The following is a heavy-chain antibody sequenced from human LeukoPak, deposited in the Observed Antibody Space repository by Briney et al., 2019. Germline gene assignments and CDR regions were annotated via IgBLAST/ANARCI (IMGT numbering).Heavy chain of an antibody. CDR3: ARDLMGIAYRGAFYY. J-gene: IGHJ4*02. Sequence: PRGCLRPSCAASGFTFSSYSMNWVRQAPGKGLEWVSSISSSSSYIYYADSVNGRFTISRDNAKNSLYLQMNSLRAEDKAVYYCARDLMGIAYRGAFYYWGQGTLVTVSS. CDR1: GFTFSSYS. CDR2: ISSSSSYI. D-gene: IGHD6-13*01. V-gene: IGHV3-21*04.